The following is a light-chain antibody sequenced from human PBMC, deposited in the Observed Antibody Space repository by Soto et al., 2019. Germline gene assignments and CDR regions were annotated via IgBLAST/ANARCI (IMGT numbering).Light chain of an antibody. CDR2: GAS. J-gene: IGKJ5*01. CDR3: QQYYGSPGIT. CDR1: QSVSSSY. V-gene: IGKV3-20*01. Sequence: EIVLTQSPATLSFSPGERATLSCRASQSVSSSYLAWYQQKPVQAPRLLMYGASSRATGIPDRFSGSGCGTEFSLPISRLEYDDFLVYYCQQYYGSPGITFGQGTRLEIK.